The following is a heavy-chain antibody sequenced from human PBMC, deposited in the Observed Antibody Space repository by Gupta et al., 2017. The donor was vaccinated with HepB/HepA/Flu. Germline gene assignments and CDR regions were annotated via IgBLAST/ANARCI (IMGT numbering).Heavy chain of an antibody. CDR1: GFTFDDYA. D-gene: IGHD6-13*01. CDR2: ISWNSGSI. J-gene: IGHJ6*02. Sequence: EVQLVESGGGLVQPGRSLRLSCAASGFTFDDYAMHWVRQAPGKGLEWVSGISWNSGSIGYADSVKGRFTISRDNAKNSLYLQMNSLRAEDTALYYCAKDNGLAAAGTDYYYYGMDVWGQGTTVTVSS. V-gene: IGHV3-9*01. CDR3: AKDNGLAAAGTDYYYYGMDV.